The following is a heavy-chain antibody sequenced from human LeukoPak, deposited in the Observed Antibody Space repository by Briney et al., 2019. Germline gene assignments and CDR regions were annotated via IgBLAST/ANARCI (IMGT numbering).Heavy chain of an antibody. J-gene: IGHJ1*01. CDR2: IKQDGSEK. CDR3: ASFSESTKQWLRYFQH. CDR1: GFTFGDTW. D-gene: IGHD6-19*01. Sequence: GGSLRLSCAASGFTFGDTWMNWVRQVPGQGLEWVANIKQDGSEKYYVDSVKGRFTISRDNAKNSLYLQMNSLRAEDTAVYYCASFSESTKQWLRYFQHWGQGTLVTVSS. V-gene: IGHV3-7*01.